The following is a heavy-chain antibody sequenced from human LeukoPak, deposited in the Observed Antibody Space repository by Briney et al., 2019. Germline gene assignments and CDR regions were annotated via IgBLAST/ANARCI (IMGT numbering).Heavy chain of an antibody. CDR3: ARDRIYYSNDAFDI. J-gene: IGHJ3*02. CDR2: ISACNGNT. D-gene: IGHD2/OR15-2a*01. CDR1: GYTFTSYG. V-gene: IGHV1-18*01. Sequence: ASVKVSCKASGYTFTSYGISWVRQAPGQGLEWMGWISACNGNTNYAQKLQGRVTMTTDTSTSTVYMELSSLRSEDTAVYYCARDRIYYSNDAFDIWGQGTMVTVSS.